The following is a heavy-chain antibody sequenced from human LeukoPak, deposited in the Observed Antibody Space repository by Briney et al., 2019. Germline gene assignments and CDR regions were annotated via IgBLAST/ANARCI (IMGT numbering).Heavy chain of an antibody. J-gene: IGHJ4*02. CDR3: AKSYDILTGYPAFDY. CDR2: ISGSGGST. V-gene: IGHV3-23*01. D-gene: IGHD3-9*01. CDR1: GFTFSDYY. Sequence: GGSLRLSCAASGFTFSDYYMSWFRQAPGKGLEWVSAISGSGGSTYYADSVKGRFTISRDNSKNTLYLQMNSLRAEDTAVYYCAKSYDILTGYPAFDYWGQGTLVTVSS.